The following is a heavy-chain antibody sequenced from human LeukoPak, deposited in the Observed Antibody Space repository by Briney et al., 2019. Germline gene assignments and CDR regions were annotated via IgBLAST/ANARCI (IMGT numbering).Heavy chain of an antibody. J-gene: IGHJ4*02. V-gene: IGHV3-23*01. CDR2: ISGSGDIT. CDR1: GFTFSSYA. Sequence: PGGSLRLSCAASGFTFSSYAMSWVRQAPGKGLEWVSAISGSGDITYLADSVKGRFTISRDNAKNSLYLQMNSLRDEDTAVYYCARETAYSFDYWGQGTLVTVSS. D-gene: IGHD1-26*01. CDR3: ARETAYSFDY.